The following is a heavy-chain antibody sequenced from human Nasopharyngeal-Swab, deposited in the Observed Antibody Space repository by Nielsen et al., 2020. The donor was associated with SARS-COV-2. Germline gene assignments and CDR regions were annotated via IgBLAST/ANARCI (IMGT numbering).Heavy chain of an antibody. CDR2: IKSKTDGGTT. Sequence: GGSLRLSCAASGFTFSNAWMSWVRQAPGKGLEWVGRIKSKTDGGTTDYAAPVKGRFTISRDDSKNTLYLQMTSLKTEDTAVYYCTTDSSGYYAASYYYYGMDVWGQGTTVTVSS. CDR3: TTDSSGYYAASYYYYGMDV. D-gene: IGHD3-22*01. J-gene: IGHJ6*02. CDR1: GFTFSNAW. V-gene: IGHV3-15*01.